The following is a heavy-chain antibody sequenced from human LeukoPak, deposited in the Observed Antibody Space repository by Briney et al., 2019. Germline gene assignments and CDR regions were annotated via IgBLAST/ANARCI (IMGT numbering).Heavy chain of an antibody. J-gene: IGHJ4*02. CDR3: AKDRNYYDSSGYYPIFDY. CDR2: TSAGGANT. D-gene: IGHD3-22*01. Sequence: PGGSLRLSCAASGFTFSSYAMNWVRQAPGKGLEWVSGTSAGGANTYYADSVKGRFTISRDNSKNTLYLQMNSLRAEDTAVYYCAKDRNYYDSSGYYPIFDYWGQGTLVTVSS. CDR1: GFTFSSYA. V-gene: IGHV3-23*01.